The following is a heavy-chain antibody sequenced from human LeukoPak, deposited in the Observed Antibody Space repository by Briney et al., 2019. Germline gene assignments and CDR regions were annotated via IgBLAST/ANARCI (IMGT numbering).Heavy chain of an antibody. CDR1: EFTVSNNY. CDR2: ISGSGGST. V-gene: IGHV3-23*01. CDR3: AKSVGATANDAFDI. Sequence: PGGSLRLSCAASEFTVSNNYMSWVRQAPGKGLEWVSAISGSGGSTYYADSVKGRFTISRDNSKNTLYLQMNSLRAEDTAVYYCAKSVGATANDAFDIWGQGTMVTVSS. J-gene: IGHJ3*02. D-gene: IGHD1-26*01.